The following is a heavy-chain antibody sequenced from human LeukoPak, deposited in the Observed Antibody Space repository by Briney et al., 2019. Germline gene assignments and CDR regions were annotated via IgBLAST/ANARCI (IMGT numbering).Heavy chain of an antibody. D-gene: IGHD3-10*01. CDR3: ATYGSGRKFDY. J-gene: IGHJ4*02. CDR1: GFTFSDAW. Sequence: GGSLRLSCSASGFTFSDAWMSWVRQVPGKGLEWVGHIKSKTNAGTTDYAAPVKGRFSISKDDSKNTLYLQMNTLKTEDAAVYYCATYGSGRKFDYWGQGTLVTVSS. V-gene: IGHV3-15*01. CDR2: IKSKTNAGTT.